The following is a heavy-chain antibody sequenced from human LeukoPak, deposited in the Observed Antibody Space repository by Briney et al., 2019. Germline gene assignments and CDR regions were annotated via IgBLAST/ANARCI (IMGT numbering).Heavy chain of an antibody. CDR3: TTDGVGVEGATYDN. CDR2: IKAKAHGGTI. CDR1: GFTFSSYG. V-gene: IGHV3-15*01. D-gene: IGHD1-26*01. J-gene: IGHJ4*02. Sequence: GGSLRLSCAASGFTFSSYGMHWVRQAPGKGLEWVGRIKAKAHGGTIEYAAPVKGRFTISRDDSKNTLYLQMNSLKAEDTAVYYCTTDGVGVEGATYDNWGQGTLVSVSS.